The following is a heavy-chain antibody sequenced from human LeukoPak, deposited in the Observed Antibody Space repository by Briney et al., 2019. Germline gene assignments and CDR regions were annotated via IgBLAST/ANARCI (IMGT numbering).Heavy chain of an antibody. CDR3: AKGEDSSSWSNYYYMDV. D-gene: IGHD6-13*01. Sequence: GGSLRLSCAASGFTFSSYGMHWVRQAPGKGLEWVAVISYDGSNKYYADSVKGRFTISRDNSKNTLYLQMNSLRAEDTAVYYCAKGEDSSSWSNYYYMDVWGKGTTVAISS. CDR1: GFTFSSYG. J-gene: IGHJ6*03. CDR2: ISYDGSNK. V-gene: IGHV3-30*18.